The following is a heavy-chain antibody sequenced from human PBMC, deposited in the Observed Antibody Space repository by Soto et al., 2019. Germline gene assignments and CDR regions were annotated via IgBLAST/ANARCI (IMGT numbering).Heavy chain of an antibody. CDR1: GGSISSGGYY. CDR3: ARESFYYDSSGYYSRFDY. Sequence: LSLTCTVSGGSISSGGYYWSWIRQHPGKGLEWIGYIYYSGSTYYNPSLKSRVTISVDTSKNQFSLKLSSVTAADTAVYYCARESFYYDSSGYYSRFDYWGQGTLVTVSS. V-gene: IGHV4-31*03. D-gene: IGHD3-22*01. CDR2: IYYSGST. J-gene: IGHJ4*02.